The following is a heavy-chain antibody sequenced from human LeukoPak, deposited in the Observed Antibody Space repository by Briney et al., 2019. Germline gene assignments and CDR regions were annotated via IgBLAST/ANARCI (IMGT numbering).Heavy chain of an antibody. J-gene: IGHJ6*03. D-gene: IGHD2-15*01. CDR1: GFALSSYA. CDR2: ISDSGNT. Sequence: GGSLRLSCAASGFALSSYAMSWVRQAPGKGLEWVSAISDSGNTYHADSVKGRFTISRDSSKNTLFLQMNRLRPEDAAVYYCARFPGSAEYRHYYYMDVWGKGTTVTVSS. CDR3: ARFPGSAEYRHYYYMDV. V-gene: IGHV3-23*01.